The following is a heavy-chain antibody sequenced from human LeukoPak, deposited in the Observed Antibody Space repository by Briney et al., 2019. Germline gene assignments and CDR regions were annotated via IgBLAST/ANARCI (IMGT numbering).Heavy chain of an antibody. D-gene: IGHD5-18*01. J-gene: IGHJ2*01. Sequence: SETLSLTCTVSGASISSGTYYWSWIRQHPGKGLEWLGYIYYNRSIYYNPSLKSRVTISVDTSKNQFSLKLSSVTAADTAVYYCARDLLDTAMVHYWYFDLWGRSTLVTVSS. CDR3: ARDLLDTAMVHYWYFDL. CDR1: GASISSGTYY. CDR2: IYYNRSI. V-gene: IGHV4-31*03.